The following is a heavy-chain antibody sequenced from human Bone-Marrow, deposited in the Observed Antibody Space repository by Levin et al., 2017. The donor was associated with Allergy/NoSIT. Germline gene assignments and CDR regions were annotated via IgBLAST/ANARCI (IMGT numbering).Heavy chain of an antibody. CDR1: GFTFITYW. CDR2: INSDGSSI. J-gene: IGHJ6*02. D-gene: IGHD6-19*01. V-gene: IGHV3-74*01. CDR3: ARVRLAHYDYFGMDV. Sequence: GESLKISCAASGFTFITYWMHWVRQAPGKGLEWVSRINSDGSSINYADSVRGRFTISRDNAKNTLYLQMNSLRVDDTAVYYCARVRLAHYDYFGMDVWGQGTTVTVSS.